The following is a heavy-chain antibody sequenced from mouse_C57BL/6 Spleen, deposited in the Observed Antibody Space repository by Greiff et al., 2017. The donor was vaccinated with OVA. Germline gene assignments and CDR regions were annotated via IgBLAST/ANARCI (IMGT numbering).Heavy chain of an antibody. CDR1: GYTFTDYE. D-gene: IGHD1-1*01. Sequence: QVQLQQSGAELVRPGASVTLSCTASGYTFTDYEMHWVKQTPVHGLEWIGAIDPETGGTAYNQKFKGQAILTADKSSSTAYMELRSLTSEDSAIYYCTRSHDYGSSYAMDYWGQGTSVTVSS. V-gene: IGHV1-15*01. J-gene: IGHJ4*01. CDR3: TRSHDYGSSYAMDY. CDR2: IDPETGGT.